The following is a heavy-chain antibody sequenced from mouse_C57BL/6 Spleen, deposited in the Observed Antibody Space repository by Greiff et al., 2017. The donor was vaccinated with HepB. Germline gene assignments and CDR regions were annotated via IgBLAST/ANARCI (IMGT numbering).Heavy chain of an antibody. CDR3: ARDDGYPYYYAMDY. J-gene: IGHJ4*01. D-gene: IGHD2-3*01. CDR2: ISSGGSYT. Sequence: EVKVVESGGDLVKPGGSLKLSCAASGFTFSSYGMSWVRQTPDKRLEWVATISSGGSYTYYPDSVKGRFTISRDNAKNTLYLQMSSLKSEDTAMYYCARDDGYPYYYAMDYWGQGTSVTVSS. V-gene: IGHV5-6*01. CDR1: GFTFSSYG.